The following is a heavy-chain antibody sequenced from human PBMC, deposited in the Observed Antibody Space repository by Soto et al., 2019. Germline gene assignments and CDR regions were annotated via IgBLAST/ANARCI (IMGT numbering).Heavy chain of an antibody. J-gene: IGHJ4*02. V-gene: IGHV2-5*02. Sequence: SGATLAYPTHTLTLTCTFSGFSRSAVGVGVAWVRQPPGKALEWLSLLYWDDAKRYNPCLKTGLTMNKYTSKNLLFLLKAVMEPVVTAAYFCAHRLAGSCTAWDSGMFEEWGEGTQVTV. D-gene: IGHD2-8*02. CDR3: AHRLAGSCTAWDSGMFEE. CDR1: GFSRSAVGVG. CDR2: LYWDDAK.